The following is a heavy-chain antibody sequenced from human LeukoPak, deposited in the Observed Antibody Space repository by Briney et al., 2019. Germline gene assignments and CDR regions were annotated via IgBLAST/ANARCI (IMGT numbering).Heavy chain of an antibody. Sequence: PGGSLRLSCAVSGFSSSGYSMNWVRQPPGQGLEWISYISRGSHTIYYADSVRGRFTISRDDAKNSLYLQMNSLRAEDTGIYYCSRETTSGYWGQGTLVTVSS. CDR2: ISRGSHTI. CDR1: GFSSSGYS. CDR3: SRETTSGY. V-gene: IGHV3-48*04. D-gene: IGHD1-1*01. J-gene: IGHJ4*02.